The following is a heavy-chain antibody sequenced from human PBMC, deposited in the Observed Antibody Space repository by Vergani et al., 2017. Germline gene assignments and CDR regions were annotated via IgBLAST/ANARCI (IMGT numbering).Heavy chain of an antibody. CDR1: GFTLSKYD. J-gene: IGHJ4*02. Sequence: QVQLVESGGGVVQRGGSLRLSCATSGFTLSKYDMQWIRQGPGKGLEFVALIQFDGSNQYYADSVKGRFTLSRDFSKNTLYRQMNSLRTDDTATYYCAKHFRGWGIDYWGQGTQVIVSS. V-gene: IGHV3-30*02. D-gene: IGHD3-16*01. CDR2: IQFDGSNQ. CDR3: AKHFRGWGIDY.